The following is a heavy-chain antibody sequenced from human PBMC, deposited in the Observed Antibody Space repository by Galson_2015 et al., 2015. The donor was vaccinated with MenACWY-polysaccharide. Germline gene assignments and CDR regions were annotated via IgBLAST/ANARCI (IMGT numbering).Heavy chain of an antibody. CDR3: ARERWVRGVFFDQ. Sequence: SLRLSRAASGFTFSNFWMSWVRQAPGKELEWVASIKHDGSEKYLVDSVKGRFTISRDNAENSLFLQMNSLRAEDTAIYYCARERWVRGVFFDQWGQGTLVTVSS. D-gene: IGHD3-10*01. CDR2: IKHDGSEK. CDR1: GFTFSNFW. V-gene: IGHV3-7*01. J-gene: IGHJ4*02.